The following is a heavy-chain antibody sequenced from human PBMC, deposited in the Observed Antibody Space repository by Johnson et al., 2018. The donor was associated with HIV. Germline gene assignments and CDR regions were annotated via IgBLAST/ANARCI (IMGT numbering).Heavy chain of an antibody. Sequence: VQLVESGGGLVQPGGSLRVSCAASGFTFSSYAMSWVRQAPGKGLEWVSTISGSGDNTYYADSVKGRFTISRDNSKNSLYLQMNSLRAEATAVYYCAGDWGGYCSGGSGYGDAFDIWGQGTRVTVSS. V-gene: IGHV3-23*04. CDR1: GFTFSSYA. D-gene: IGHD2-15*01. CDR2: ISGSGDNT. CDR3: AGDWGGYCSGGSGYGDAFDI. J-gene: IGHJ3*02.